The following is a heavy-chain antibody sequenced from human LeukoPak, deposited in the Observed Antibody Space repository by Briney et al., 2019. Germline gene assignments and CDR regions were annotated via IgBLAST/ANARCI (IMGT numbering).Heavy chain of an antibody. CDR1: GGSFSGYY. D-gene: IGHD4-23*01. V-gene: IGHV4-34*01. J-gene: IGHJ4*02. Sequence: SETLSLTCAVYGGSFSGYYWSWIRQPPGKGLEWIGEINHSGSTNYNPSLKSRATISVDTSKNQFSLKLSSVTAADTAVYYCASVPRGGKSTRDYWGQGTLVTVSS. CDR3: ASVPRGGKSTRDY. CDR2: INHSGST.